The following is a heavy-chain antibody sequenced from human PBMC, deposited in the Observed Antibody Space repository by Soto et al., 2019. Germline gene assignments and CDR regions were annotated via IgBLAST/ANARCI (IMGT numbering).Heavy chain of an antibody. CDR1: GHSISSGYY. Sequence: SETLSLTCAVSGHSISSGYYWGWIRQPPGKGLEWIGSFYHSGSTYYNPSLKSRVTISVDTSKNQFSLKLSSVTAADTAVYYCARGEYYGSGNYFDYWGQGTLVTVS. D-gene: IGHD3-10*01. CDR2: FYHSGST. J-gene: IGHJ4*02. V-gene: IGHV4-38-2*01. CDR3: ARGEYYGSGNYFDY.